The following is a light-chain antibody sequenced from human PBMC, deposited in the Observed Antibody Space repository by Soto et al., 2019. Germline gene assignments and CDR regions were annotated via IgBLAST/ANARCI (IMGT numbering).Light chain of an antibody. Sequence: ERMMTQSPGTLSVSPGEGATLSCTASQSVNLNLAWYQHKPGQPPRRLLYGASTRATGIPVRFRGSGSGTEFTLPISSLQSGDSAGYYCHQYNSWPRGTLGPGTKVEIK. CDR3: HQYNSWPRGT. CDR2: GAS. CDR1: QSVNLN. V-gene: IGKV3-15*01. J-gene: IGKJ3*01.